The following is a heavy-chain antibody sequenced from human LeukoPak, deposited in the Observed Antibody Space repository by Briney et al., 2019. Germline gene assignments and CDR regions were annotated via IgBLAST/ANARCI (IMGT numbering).Heavy chain of an antibody. CDR1: GGSFSGYY. CDR2: INHSGST. CDR3: ARGYGMITFGGVIVMPYYFVY. D-gene: IGHD3-16*02. Sequence: PSETLSLTCAVYGGSFSGYYWSWIRQPPGKGLEWIGEINHSGSTNYNPSLKSRVTISVDTSKNQFSLKLSSVTAADTAVYYCARGYGMITFGGVIVMPYYFVYWGQGTLVTVSS. J-gene: IGHJ4*02. V-gene: IGHV4-34*01.